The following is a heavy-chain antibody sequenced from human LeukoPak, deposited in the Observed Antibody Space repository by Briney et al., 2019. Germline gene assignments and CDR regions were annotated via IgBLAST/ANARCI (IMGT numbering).Heavy chain of an antibody. CDR1: GGTFSSYA. D-gene: IGHD2-15*01. CDR3: AREWCSGGSCYYNY. CDR2: IIPILGTA. V-gene: IGHV1-69*01. Sequence: GASVKVSCKASGGTFSSYAISWVRQAPGQGLEWMGGIIPILGTANYAQKFQGRVTITADESTSTAYMELSSLRSEDTAVYYCAREWCSGGSCYYNYWGQGTLVTVSS. J-gene: IGHJ4*02.